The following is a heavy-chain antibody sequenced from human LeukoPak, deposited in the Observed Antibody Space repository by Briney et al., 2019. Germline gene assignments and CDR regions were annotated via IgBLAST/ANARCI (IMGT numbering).Heavy chain of an antibody. CDR3: ARALLRPVVAATLYFDY. J-gene: IGHJ4*02. Sequence: KPSETLSLTCTVSGGSIHSRSYYWGWIRQPPGKGLEWIGEINHSGSTNYDPSLKSRVTISVDTSKNQFSLKLSSVTAADTAVYYCARALLRPVVAATLYFDYWGQGTLVTVSS. V-gene: IGHV4-39*07. CDR2: INHSGST. D-gene: IGHD2-15*01. CDR1: GGSIHSRSYY.